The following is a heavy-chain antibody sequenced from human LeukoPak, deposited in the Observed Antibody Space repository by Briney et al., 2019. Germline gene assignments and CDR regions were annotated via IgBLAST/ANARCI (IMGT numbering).Heavy chain of an antibody. CDR1: GYTLTELS. CDR2: FDPEDGET. V-gene: IGHV1-24*01. CDR3: ARGTREYSSSSPYYYMDV. J-gene: IGHJ6*03. D-gene: IGHD6-6*01. Sequence: ASVKVSCKVSGYTLTELSMHWVRQAPGKGLEWMGGFDPEDGETIYAQKFQGRVTMTEDTSTDTAYMELSSLRSEDTAVYYCARGTREYSSSSPYYYMDVWGKGTTVTVSS.